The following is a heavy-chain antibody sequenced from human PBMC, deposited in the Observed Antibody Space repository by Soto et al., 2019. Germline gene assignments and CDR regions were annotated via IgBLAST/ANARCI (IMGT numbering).Heavy chain of an antibody. V-gene: IGHV4-59*12. CDR3: VRGYYYGSGSDPTAYYYGMDV. CDR2: IYYSGST. CDR1: GGSISSYY. D-gene: IGHD3-10*01. Sequence: SETLSLTCTVSGGSISSYYWSWIRQPPGKGLEWIGEIYYSGSTNYNPSLKSRVTISVDTSKNQFSLKLSSVTAADTAVYYCVRGYYYGSGSDPTAYYYGMDVWGQGTTVTVSS. J-gene: IGHJ6*02.